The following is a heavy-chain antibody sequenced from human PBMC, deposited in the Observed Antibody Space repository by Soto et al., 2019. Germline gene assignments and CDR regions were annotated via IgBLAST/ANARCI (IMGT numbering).Heavy chain of an antibody. CDR2: IYHTGTT. Sequence: XETLSLTCDVSGYAMSSGFYWAWIRQPPGKRLEWIGNIYHTGTTYYNPSLKSRVTMSVDTSKNQFSLRLSSVTAADTAVFYCARVRTVGMSGSPGDYWGQGTLVTVSS. D-gene: IGHD3-10*01. J-gene: IGHJ4*02. V-gene: IGHV4-38-2*01. CDR3: ARVRTVGMSGSPGDY. CDR1: GYAMSSGFY.